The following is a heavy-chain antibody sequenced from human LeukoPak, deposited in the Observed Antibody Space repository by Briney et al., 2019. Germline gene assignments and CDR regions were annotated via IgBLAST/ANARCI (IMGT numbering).Heavy chain of an antibody. V-gene: IGHV3-23*01. D-gene: IGHD1-26*01. CDR3: AKDYRRGSYPRGDFDY. CDR1: GFTFSSYA. CDR2: ISGSGGST. J-gene: IGHJ4*02. Sequence: GGSLRLSCAASGFTFSSYAMSWVRQAPGKGLEWVSAISGSGGSTYYADSVKGRFTISRDNSKNTLYLQMNSPRAEDTAVYYCAKDYRRGSYPRGDFDYWGQGTLVTVSS.